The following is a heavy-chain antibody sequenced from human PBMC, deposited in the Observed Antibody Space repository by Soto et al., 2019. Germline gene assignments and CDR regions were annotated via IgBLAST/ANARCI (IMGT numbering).Heavy chain of an antibody. CDR2: ISSSGSTI. CDR3: ARVLSIAAAGGEDGWFGP. Sequence: QVQLVESGAGLVKPGGSLRLSCAASGFTFSDYYMSWIRQAPGKGLEWVSYISSSGSTIYYADSVKGRFTISRDNAKDSLYLQMNSLRAEDTAVYYCARVLSIAAAGGEDGWFGPWGQGTLVTVSS. V-gene: IGHV3-11*01. CDR1: GFTFSDYY. J-gene: IGHJ5*02. D-gene: IGHD6-13*01.